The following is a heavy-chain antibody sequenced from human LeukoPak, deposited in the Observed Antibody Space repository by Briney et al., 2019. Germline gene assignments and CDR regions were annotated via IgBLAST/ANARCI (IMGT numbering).Heavy chain of an antibody. CDR2: IRHEGSND. Sequence: GGSLRLSCAASGFIFNDYAFHWVRQAPGKGLEWVALIRHEGSNDYYVDSVKGRFTTSRDNSQSTVYLQMNSLRLEDTAIYYCARDWGRGTSGTGWYNWFDPWGQGTLVTVSS. V-gene: IGHV3-30*02. CDR3: ARDWGRGTSGTGWYNWFDP. CDR1: GFIFNDYA. D-gene: IGHD6-19*01. J-gene: IGHJ5*02.